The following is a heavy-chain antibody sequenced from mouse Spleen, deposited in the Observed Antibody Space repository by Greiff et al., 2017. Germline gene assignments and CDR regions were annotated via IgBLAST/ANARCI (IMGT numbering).Heavy chain of an antibody. J-gene: IGHJ4*01. D-gene: IGHD2-1*01. CDR2: ISSGGSYT. CDR1: GFTFSSYA. V-gene: IGHV5-9-3*01. Sequence: EVKLMESGGGLVKPGGSLKLSCAASGFTFSSYAMSWVRQTPEKRLEWVATISSGGSYTYYPDSVKGRFTISRDNAKNTLYLQMSSLRSEDTAMYYCARHAYGNYERCYAMDYWGQGTSVTVSS. CDR3: ARHAYGNYERCYAMDY.